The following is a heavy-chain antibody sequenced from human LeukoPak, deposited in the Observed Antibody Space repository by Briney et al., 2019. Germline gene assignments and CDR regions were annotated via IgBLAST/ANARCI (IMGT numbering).Heavy chain of an antibody. CDR3: AKLELFTY. J-gene: IGHJ4*02. Sequence: SETLSLTCAVYGGSFSGYYWSWIRQPPGKGLEWIGSIYYSGSTYYNPSLKSRVTISVDTSKNQFSLKLSSVTAADTAVYYCAKLELFTYWGQGTLVTVSS. CDR2: IYYSGST. V-gene: IGHV4-34*01. CDR1: GGSFSGYY. D-gene: IGHD1-7*01.